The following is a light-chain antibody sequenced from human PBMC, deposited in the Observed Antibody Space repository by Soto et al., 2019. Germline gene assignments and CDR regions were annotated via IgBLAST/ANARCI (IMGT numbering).Light chain of an antibody. V-gene: IGKV3-15*01. J-gene: IGKJ1*01. CDR1: QSVSSN. CDR2: GAS. Sequence: EIVMTQSPATLSVSPGERATLSCRASQSVSSNLAWYQQKPGQAPRLLIYGASTRATGIPARFSGSGSGTECPLIVCSLQSEDVAVYYCQQYNIWPPWTFGQGPKVEIK. CDR3: QQYNIWPPWT.